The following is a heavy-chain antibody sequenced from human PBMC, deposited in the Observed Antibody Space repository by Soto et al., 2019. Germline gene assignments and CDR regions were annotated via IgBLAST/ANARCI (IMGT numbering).Heavy chain of an antibody. J-gene: IGHJ3*02. CDR2: ISSSSSYI. V-gene: IGHV3-21*01. D-gene: IGHD3-3*01. CDR1: GFSFSSYS. Sequence: LSCVASGFSFSSYSMNCVHQDPGKGLEWVSSISSSSSYIYYADSVKGRFTISRDNAKNSLYLQMNSLRAEDTAVYYCARDNSITIFGVKAFDIWGQGTMVTVSS. CDR3: ARDNSITIFGVKAFDI.